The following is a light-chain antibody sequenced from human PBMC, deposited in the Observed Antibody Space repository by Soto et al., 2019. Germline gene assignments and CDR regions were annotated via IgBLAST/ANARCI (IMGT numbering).Light chain of an antibody. CDR2: DVT. CDR1: SSDVGGYNY. CDR3: CSYAGSYTVV. J-gene: IGLJ2*01. Sequence: QSALTQPRSVSGSPGQSVTISCTGTSSDVGGYNYVSWYQQHPGKLPKLMIYDVTQRPSGVPDRFSGSKSGNTASLIISGLQAEDEADYYCCSYAGSYTVVFGGGTHLTVL. V-gene: IGLV2-11*01.